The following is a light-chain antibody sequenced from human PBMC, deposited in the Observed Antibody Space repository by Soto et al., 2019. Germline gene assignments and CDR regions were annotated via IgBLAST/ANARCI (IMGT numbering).Light chain of an antibody. V-gene: IGKV3-20*01. Sequence: EIVLTQSPATLSLSPGESATLSCRASHSVPKDYLAWYQQKPRQPPRLIIDDAVNRAAGVPGRFIGSGSGTDFTLTISRREPEDFVVYYCHQCAHSPLTFGQGTKVEIK. CDR1: HSVPKDY. J-gene: IGKJ1*01. CDR2: DAV. CDR3: HQCAHSPLT.